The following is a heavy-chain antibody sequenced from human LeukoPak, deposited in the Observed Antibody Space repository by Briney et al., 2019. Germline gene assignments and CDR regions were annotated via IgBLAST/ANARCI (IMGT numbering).Heavy chain of an antibody. CDR3: ARGHDFWSGILHYYYMDV. D-gene: IGHD3-3*01. J-gene: IGHJ6*03. Sequence: ASVKVSCKASGYTFTGYYMHWVRQAPGQGLEWMGWINPNSGGTNYAQKFQGRVTITRNTSISTAYMELSSLRSEDTAVYYCARGHDFWSGILHYYYMDVWGKGTTVTVSS. CDR1: GYTFTGYY. CDR2: INPNSGGT. V-gene: IGHV1-2*02.